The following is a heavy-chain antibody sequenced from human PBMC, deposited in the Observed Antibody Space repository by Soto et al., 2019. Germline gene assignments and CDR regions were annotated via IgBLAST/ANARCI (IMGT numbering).Heavy chain of an antibody. CDR3: ARDHHSYYDTSGYYPYLDF. Sequence: SETLSLPCTVSGGSVNTAPYHWSWIRQSPRNGLEWIGNIYYTGSTNYNPSFESRVAISLDTSNNQFSLRLTSLTAADTAVYFCARDHHSYYDTSGYYPYLDFWGQGTLFTVSS. V-gene: IGHV4-61*01. CDR2: IYYTGST. J-gene: IGHJ4*02. CDR1: GGSVNTAPYH. D-gene: IGHD3-22*01.